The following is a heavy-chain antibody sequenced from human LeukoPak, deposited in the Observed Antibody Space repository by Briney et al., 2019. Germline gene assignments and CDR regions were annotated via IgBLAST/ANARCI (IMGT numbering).Heavy chain of an antibody. V-gene: IGHV1-2*04. CDR2: INPNSGGT. D-gene: IGHD6-19*01. CDR1: GYTFTGYY. J-gene: IGHJ4*02. Sequence: ASVKVSCKASGYTFTGYYMHWVRQAPGQGLEWMGWINPNSGGTNYAQKFQGWVTMTRDTSISTAYMELSRLRSDDTAVYYCARGRGSSGWFGWNYFDYWGQGTLVTVSS. CDR3: ARGRGSSGWFGWNYFDY.